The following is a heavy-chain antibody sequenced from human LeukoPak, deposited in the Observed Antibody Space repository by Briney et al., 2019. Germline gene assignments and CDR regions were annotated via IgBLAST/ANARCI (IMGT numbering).Heavy chain of an antibody. Sequence: SETLSLTCTVSGGSISSYYWSWIRQPAGKGLEWIGRIYTSGSTNYNPSLKSRVTMSVDTSENQFSLKLSSVTAADTAVYYCARGPYSSSWETLFDYWGQGTLVTVSS. CDR1: GGSISSYY. CDR3: ARGPYSSSWETLFDY. V-gene: IGHV4-4*07. D-gene: IGHD6-13*01. J-gene: IGHJ4*02. CDR2: IYTSGST.